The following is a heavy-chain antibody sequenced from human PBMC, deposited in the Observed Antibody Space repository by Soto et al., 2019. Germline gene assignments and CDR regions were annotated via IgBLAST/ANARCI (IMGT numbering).Heavy chain of an antibody. D-gene: IGHD6-6*01. CDR1: GFSLSSGGGA. Sequence: QITLKESGPTLVKPTQTLTLTCTFSGFSLSSGGGAVGWIRQPPGKALEWLAIIYASGGAHYSPSLKTRLTTXKXTXXNQVVLTMTNMDPVDTATYYCGHRRNVATRCWFDPWGQGILVTVSS. J-gene: IGHJ5*02. CDR3: GHRRNVATRCWFDP. V-gene: IGHV2-5*01. CDR2: IYASGGA.